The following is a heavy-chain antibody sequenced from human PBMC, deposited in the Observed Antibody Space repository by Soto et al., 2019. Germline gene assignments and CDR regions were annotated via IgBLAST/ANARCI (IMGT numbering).Heavy chain of an antibody. Sequence: GGSLRLSCAASGFTFSSYAMNWVLQAPGKGLEWVSVISGSGGSTYYADSVKGRFTISRDNSKNTLYLQMNSLRAEDTAVYYCASRSSGWYFDYWGQGTLVTVSS. D-gene: IGHD6-19*01. CDR1: GFTFSSYA. CDR3: ASRSSGWYFDY. V-gene: IGHV3-23*01. CDR2: ISGSGGST. J-gene: IGHJ4*02.